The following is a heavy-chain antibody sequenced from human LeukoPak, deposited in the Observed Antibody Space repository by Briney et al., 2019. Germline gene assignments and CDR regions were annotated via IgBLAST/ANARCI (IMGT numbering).Heavy chain of an antibody. D-gene: IGHD2-2*01. V-gene: IGHV1-3*01. J-gene: IGHJ4*02. Sequence: ASVKVSCKASGYTFTSYAMHWVRQAPGQGLEWMGWINAGNGNTKYSQKFQGRVTITSDTSASTAYMELSSLRSEDTAVYYCARDCSSTSCVFDYWGQGTLVTVSS. CDR3: ARDCSSTSCVFDY. CDR2: INAGNGNT. CDR1: GYTFTSYA.